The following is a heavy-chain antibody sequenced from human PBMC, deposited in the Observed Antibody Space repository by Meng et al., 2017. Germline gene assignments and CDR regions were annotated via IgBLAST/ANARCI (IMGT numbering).Heavy chain of an antibody. D-gene: IGHD5-18*01. CDR3: VGSSGYRVIGGREKCDF. Sequence: GESLKISCAASGFTFRAYEMNWVRQAPGKGLEWLSYISTSGSSIYYADSVKGRFIISRDNAKNSLFLQMNRLGADDTALYYCVGSSGYRVIGGREKCDFWGQGTLVTVSS. CDR1: GFTFRAYE. V-gene: IGHV3-48*03. CDR2: ISTSGSSI. J-gene: IGHJ4*02.